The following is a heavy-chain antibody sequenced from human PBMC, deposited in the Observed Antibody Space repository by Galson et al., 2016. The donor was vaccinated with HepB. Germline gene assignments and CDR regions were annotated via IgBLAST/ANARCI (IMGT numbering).Heavy chain of an antibody. Sequence: SLRLSCATSGYSFWRYWMSWVRQAPGKGLEWVANVNPDGSARNYVDSVKGRFTISRDNAKNSLYLQMNSLSVDDTAVYFCAREPGADVWGQGTTVIVSS. V-gene: IGHV3-7*03. CDR2: VNPDGSAR. D-gene: IGHD1-26*01. J-gene: IGHJ6*02. CDR1: GYSFWRYW. CDR3: AREPGADV.